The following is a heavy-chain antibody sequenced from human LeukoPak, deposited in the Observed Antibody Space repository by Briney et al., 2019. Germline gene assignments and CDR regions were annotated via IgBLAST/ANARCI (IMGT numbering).Heavy chain of an antibody. D-gene: IGHD3-10*01. J-gene: IGHJ6*03. CDR1: GFTFSSYE. CDR3: ARAGRYVVRGVDGNMDV. V-gene: IGHV3-48*03. Sequence: GASLRLSCAASGFTFSSYEMNRVRQAPGKGLEWVSYISSSGSTIYYADSVKGRFTISRDNAKNSLYLQMNSLRAEDTAVYYCARAGRYVVRGVDGNMDVWGKGTTVTVSS. CDR2: ISSSGSTI.